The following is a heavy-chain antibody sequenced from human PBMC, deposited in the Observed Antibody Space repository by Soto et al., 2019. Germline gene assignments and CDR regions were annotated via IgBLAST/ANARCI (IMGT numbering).Heavy chain of an antibody. CDR3: TGARGDY. CDR1: GFTFSDAW. J-gene: IGHJ4*02. D-gene: IGHD1-26*01. Sequence: EVQLVESGGGLVKPGGSLRLSCAASGFTFSDAWMSWVRQAPGKGLEWVGRIKSKTDGRTTDYAAPVKGRFSISRDDSKNTLYLQMNSLKTEDTAVYYCTGARGDYWGQGTLVTVSS. V-gene: IGHV3-15*01. CDR2: IKSKTDGRTT.